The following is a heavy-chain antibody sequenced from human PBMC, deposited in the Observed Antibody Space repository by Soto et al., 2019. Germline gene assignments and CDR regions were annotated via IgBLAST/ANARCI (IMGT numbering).Heavy chain of an antibody. CDR1: AFSFSSYG. J-gene: IGHJ3*02. Sequence: EVQLLESGGGLVQPGGSLRLSCAASAFSFSSYGMSWVRQAPGKGLEWVSHITGSGDSIDYADSVKGRFTISRDNSKNTLFLQMNSPRVEDTAIYFCAKSHRFCTGGSCGAFDTWGQGTMVTAS. CDR2: ITGSGDSI. CDR3: AKSHRFCTGGSCGAFDT. V-gene: IGHV3-23*01. D-gene: IGHD2-8*02.